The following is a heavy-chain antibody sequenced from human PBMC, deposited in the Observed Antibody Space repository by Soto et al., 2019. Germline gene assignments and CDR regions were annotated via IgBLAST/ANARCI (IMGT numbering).Heavy chain of an antibody. CDR3: ARDLLELQDYYYYGMDV. Sequence: GGSLRLSCAASGFTFSSYWMHWVRQAPGKGLVWVSRINSDGSSTSYADSVKGRFTISRDNAKNTLYLQMNSLRAEDTAVYYCARDLLELQDYYYYGMDVWGQGTTVTVSS. J-gene: IGHJ6*02. CDR1: GFTFSSYW. CDR2: INSDGSST. D-gene: IGHD1-7*01. V-gene: IGHV3-74*01.